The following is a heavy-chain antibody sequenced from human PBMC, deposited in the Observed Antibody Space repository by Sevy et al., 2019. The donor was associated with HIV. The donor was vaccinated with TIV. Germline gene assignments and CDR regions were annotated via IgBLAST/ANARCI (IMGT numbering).Heavy chain of an antibody. J-gene: IGHJ3*02. CDR2: ISWNSGSI. Sequence: GGSLRLSCAASGFTFDDYAMHWVRQAPGKGLEWVSGISWNSGSIGYADSVKGRFTISRDNAKNSLYLQMNSLRAEDTAVYYCAKYGTADYGSGSSAEDAFDIWGQGTMVTVSS. CDR3: AKYGTADYGSGSSAEDAFDI. V-gene: IGHV3-9*01. CDR1: GFTFDDYA. D-gene: IGHD3-10*01.